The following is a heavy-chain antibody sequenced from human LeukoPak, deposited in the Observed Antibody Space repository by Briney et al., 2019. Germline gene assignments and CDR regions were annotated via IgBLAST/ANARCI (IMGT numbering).Heavy chain of an antibody. J-gene: IGHJ4*02. CDR3: RKDISGVAIYYFDY. CDR2: ICNSGITF. D-gene: IGHD3-22*01. V-gene: IGHV3-11*01. CDR1: GFTFSGYY. Sequence: GGSLRLSCSASGFTFSGYYMRWLRQAPGKGLEWVAFICNSGITFYYADPVKGRFTISRDNAKNSLYLQMNSLRADDTALYCARKDISGVAIYYFDYWGQGTLVTVSS.